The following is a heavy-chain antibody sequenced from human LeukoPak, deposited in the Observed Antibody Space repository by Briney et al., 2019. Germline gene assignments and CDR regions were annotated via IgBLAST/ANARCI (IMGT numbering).Heavy chain of an antibody. J-gene: IGHJ3*01. CDR1: GGSVTYTNYY. Sequence: PSETLSLTCTVSGGSVTYTNYYWGWIRQPPGKGLQWIGVIYYNGKTYYNPSLKSRVTVSIDYSKNQFSLNLRSVTAADTAVYYCGRHANGDSSAAFDLWGQGTMVFVSS. D-gene: IGHD2-8*01. CDR2: IYYNGKT. V-gene: IGHV4-39*07. CDR3: GRHANGDSSAAFDL.